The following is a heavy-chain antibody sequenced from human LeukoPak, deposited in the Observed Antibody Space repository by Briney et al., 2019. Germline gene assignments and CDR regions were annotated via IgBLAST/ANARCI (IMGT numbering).Heavy chain of an antibody. V-gene: IGHV4-39*01. CDR1: GGSISSSSYY. Sequence: SETLSLTCTVSGGSISSSSYYWGWIRQPPGKGLEWIGSIYYSGSTYYNPSLKSRVTISVDTSKNQFSLKLSSVTAADTAVYYCAISLYDILTGYPIPYFDYWGQGTLVTVSS. J-gene: IGHJ4*02. CDR2: IYYSGST. D-gene: IGHD3-9*01. CDR3: AISLYDILTGYPIPYFDY.